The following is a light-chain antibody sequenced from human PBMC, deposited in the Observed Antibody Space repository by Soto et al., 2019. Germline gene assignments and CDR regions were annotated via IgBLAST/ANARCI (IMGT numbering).Light chain of an antibody. J-gene: IGLJ1*01. Sequence: QSALTQPASVSGSPGQSITISCTGTSSDVGGYNSVSWFQQHPSKAPKLIIYEVSHRPSGVSIRFSGSKSGNTASLTISVLQAEDEADYYCNSYRHSTTLVFGTGTKVTVL. V-gene: IGLV2-14*01. CDR3: NSYRHSTTLV. CDR2: EVS. CDR1: SSDVGGYNS.